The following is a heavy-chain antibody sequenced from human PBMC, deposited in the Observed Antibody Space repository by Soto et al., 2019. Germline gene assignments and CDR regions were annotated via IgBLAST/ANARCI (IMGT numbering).Heavy chain of an antibody. J-gene: IGHJ5*02. CDR1: GGSISSYY. D-gene: IGHD3-3*01. V-gene: IGHV4-59*01. CDR2: IYYSGSI. CDR3: ARGYSPSSYCDFWSGYYTGGWFDP. Sequence: SETLSLTCTVSGGSISSYYWSWIRQPPGKGLEWIGYIYYSGSINYNPSLKSRVTISVDTSKNQFSLKLSSVTAADTAVYYCARGYSPSSYCDFWSGYYTGGWFDPWGQGTLVTVSS.